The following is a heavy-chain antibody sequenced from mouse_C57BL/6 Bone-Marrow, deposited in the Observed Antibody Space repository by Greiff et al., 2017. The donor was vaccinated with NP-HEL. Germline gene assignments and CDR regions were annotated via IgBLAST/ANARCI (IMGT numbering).Heavy chain of an antibody. Sequence: QVQLQQPGAELVRPGSSVKLSCKASGYTFTSYWMDWVKQRPGQGLEWIGNIYPSDSETHYNQKFKDKATLTVDKSSSTAYMQLSSLTSEDSAVYYCARSGFITTYYFDYWGQGTTLTVSS. CDR2: IYPSDSET. CDR1: GYTFTSYW. J-gene: IGHJ2*01. CDR3: ARSGFITTYYFDY. V-gene: IGHV1-61*01. D-gene: IGHD1-1*01.